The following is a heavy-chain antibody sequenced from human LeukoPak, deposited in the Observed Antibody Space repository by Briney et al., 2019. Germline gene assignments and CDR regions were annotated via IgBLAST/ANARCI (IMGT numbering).Heavy chain of an antibody. D-gene: IGHD3-3*01. V-gene: IGHV3-11*04. J-gene: IGHJ3*02. Sequence: GGSLRLSCAVSGFTFSDYYMSWIRQAPGKGLEWVSYISSSGSTIYYADSVKGRFTISRDNAKNSLYLQMNSLRAEDTAVYYCARDYRFLEWFDAFDIWGQGTMVTVSS. CDR2: ISSSGSTI. CDR3: ARDYRFLEWFDAFDI. CDR1: GFTFSDYY.